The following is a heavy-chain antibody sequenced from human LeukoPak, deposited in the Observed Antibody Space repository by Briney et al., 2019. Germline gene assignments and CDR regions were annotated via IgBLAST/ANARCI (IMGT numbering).Heavy chain of an antibody. CDR3: ARVYSNYDPYDAFDI. CDR2: ISSSGSTI. CDR1: GFTFSSYE. Sequence: GGSLRLSCAASGFTFSSYEMNWVRQAPGKGLEWVSYISSSGSTIYYADSVKGRFTISRDNAKNSLYLQMHSLRAEDTAVYYCARVYSNYDPYDAFDIWGQGTMVTVSS. D-gene: IGHD4-11*01. J-gene: IGHJ3*02. V-gene: IGHV3-48*03.